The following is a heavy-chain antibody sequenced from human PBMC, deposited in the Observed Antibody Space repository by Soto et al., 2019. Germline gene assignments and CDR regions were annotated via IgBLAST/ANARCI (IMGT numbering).Heavy chain of an antibody. Sequence: GGSLRLSCAASGFTFSGYAMSWVRQAPGKGLEWVSTISGSGGSTYYADSVKGRFTISRDNSKNTLYLQMNSLRAEDTAVYYCAKDRSESEYQLLEFDYWGQGTLVTVSS. CDR1: GFTFSGYA. CDR3: AKDRSESEYQLLEFDY. J-gene: IGHJ4*02. V-gene: IGHV3-23*01. CDR2: ISGSGGST. D-gene: IGHD2-2*01.